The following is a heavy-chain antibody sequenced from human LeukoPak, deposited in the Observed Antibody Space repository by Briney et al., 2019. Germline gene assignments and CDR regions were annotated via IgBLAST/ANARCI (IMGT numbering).Heavy chain of an antibody. CDR3: AKTISIDYYYGMEV. D-gene: IGHD3-3*02. CDR1: GYSFTNYW. J-gene: IGHJ6*02. Sequence: GESLKISCKSSGYSFTNYWIGWVRQMPGKGLEWMGIIYPGDSDTRFSPSFQGQVTISVDKSISTAYLQWSSLKASDTAMYYCAKTISIDYYYGMEVWGQRTNVTVSS. CDR2: IYPGDSDT. V-gene: IGHV5-51*01.